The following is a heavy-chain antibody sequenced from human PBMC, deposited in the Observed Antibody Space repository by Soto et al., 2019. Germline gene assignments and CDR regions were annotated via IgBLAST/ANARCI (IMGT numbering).Heavy chain of an antibody. CDR3: ARDSPFDY. J-gene: IGHJ4*02. CDR1: AYTFTDYY. Sequence: QVQLVQSGAEVKKPGASVKVSCKASAYTFTDYYLHWVRQAPGQGLEWMGWIIPNTGDTNYAQKFQGRVTLTRDTSISTAYMELNGLKSDDTAVYYCARDSPFDYWGQGTLVTVSS. CDR2: IIPNTGDT. V-gene: IGHV1-2*02.